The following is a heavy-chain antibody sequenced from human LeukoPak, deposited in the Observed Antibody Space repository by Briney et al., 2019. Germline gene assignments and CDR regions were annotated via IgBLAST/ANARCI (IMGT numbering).Heavy chain of an antibody. V-gene: IGHV4-4*02. D-gene: IGHD1-14*01. CDR1: LDSTTSNF. CDR2: IHRSGSP. Sequence: PSETLSLTCTVSLDSTTSNFWSWVRQPPGKGLEWIGEIHRSGSPNYNPSLQSRVTISIDRSRNQIALELSSVTAADAAVYYCAREILGGFNPGAYWGQGTLVTVSS. J-gene: IGHJ4*02. CDR3: AREILGGFNPGAY.